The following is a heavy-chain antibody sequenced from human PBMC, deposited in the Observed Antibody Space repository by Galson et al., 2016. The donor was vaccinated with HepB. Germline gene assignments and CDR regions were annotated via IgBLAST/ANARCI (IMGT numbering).Heavy chain of an antibody. V-gene: IGHV4-59*01. CDR2: ISSTGNT. CDR3: ARDSYCTSTTCPNAGWFDP. Sequence: VTLSLTFTVSGGSIETYYWSWIRQPPGKGLEWSAYISSTGNTNYNPPLRSRVAISVNTYKNQFSQGLTSVTAADTAVYYWARDSYCTSTTCPNAGWFDPWGPGTLVSVSS. CDR1: GGSIETYY. D-gene: IGHD2-2*01. J-gene: IGHJ5*02.